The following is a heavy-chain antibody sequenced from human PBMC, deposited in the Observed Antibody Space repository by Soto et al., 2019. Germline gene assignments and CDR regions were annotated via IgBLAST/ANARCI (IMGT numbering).Heavy chain of an antibody. D-gene: IGHD4-17*01. Sequence: SETLSLTCTVSGGSISTSNYYWGWVRQPPGKGLDWIGNIYYSGTTYYNPSLKSRVTISVDTSKNQFSLKLNSVTAADTAVYYCATYFCAHAGDYDLLTFDHWGPGTLVTVSS. CDR1: GGSISTSNYY. J-gene: IGHJ4*02. CDR2: IYYSGTT. CDR3: ATYFCAHAGDYDLLTFDH. V-gene: IGHV4-39*01.